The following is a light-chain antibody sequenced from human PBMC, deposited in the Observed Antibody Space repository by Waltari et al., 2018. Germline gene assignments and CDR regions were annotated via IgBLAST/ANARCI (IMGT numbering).Light chain of an antibody. V-gene: IGLV2-14*01. Sequence: QSPLHPRSAASWPAGSAIIISSAATSDDVGGYNVSPWYQRHPGKAPKLMIYDVSKRPSGVSNRFSGSKSGNTASLTISGLQAEDEADYYCSSYASTCTLGVFGGGTKLTVL. CDR1: SDDVGGYNV. CDR2: DVS. CDR3: SSYASTCTLGV. J-gene: IGLJ2*01.